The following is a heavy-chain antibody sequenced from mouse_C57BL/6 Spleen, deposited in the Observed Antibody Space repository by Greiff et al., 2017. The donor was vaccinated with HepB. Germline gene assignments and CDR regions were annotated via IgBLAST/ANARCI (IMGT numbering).Heavy chain of an antibody. J-gene: IGHJ1*03. CDR3: SREGRWYFDV. CDR1: GYTFTSCW. Sequence: QVQLQQSGAELVKPGTSVKLSCKASGYTFTSCWMHWVNQRPGQGLEWIGMIHPNSGSTYYNEKFKNKATLTVDKSSSTAYMQLSSLTSEDSAVYYCSREGRWYFDVWGTGTTVTVSS. D-gene: IGHD3-3*01. CDR2: IHPNSGST. V-gene: IGHV1-64*01.